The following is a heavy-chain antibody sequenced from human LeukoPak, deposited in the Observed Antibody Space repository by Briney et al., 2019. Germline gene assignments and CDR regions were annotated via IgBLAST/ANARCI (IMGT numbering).Heavy chain of an antibody. J-gene: IGHJ4*02. Sequence: GGSLRLSCEASGFTFETFWMSWVRQAPGKGLEWVANIRQGGSEKDYGDSVRGRFTISRDNAKNSLYLQMNSLRAEDTALYYCAKDTGYYYDSSNYWVWGQGTLVTVSS. CDR2: IRQGGSEK. CDR3: AKDTGYYYDSSNYWV. V-gene: IGHV3-7*03. D-gene: IGHD3-22*01. CDR1: GFTFETFW.